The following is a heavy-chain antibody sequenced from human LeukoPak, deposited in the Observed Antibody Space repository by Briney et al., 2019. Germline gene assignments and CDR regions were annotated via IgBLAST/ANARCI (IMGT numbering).Heavy chain of an antibody. V-gene: IGHV4-4*02. CDR2: IYHSGAT. Sequence: SETLSLTYAVSGGSISSSNWWSWVRQPPGKGLEWIGEIYHSGATYYNPSLKSRVTISVDTSKNQFSLKVTSVTAADTAVYYCARDLGMAGIAPVDYWGQGTLVTVSS. CDR1: GGSISSSNW. D-gene: IGHD6-19*01. CDR3: ARDLGMAGIAPVDY. J-gene: IGHJ4*02.